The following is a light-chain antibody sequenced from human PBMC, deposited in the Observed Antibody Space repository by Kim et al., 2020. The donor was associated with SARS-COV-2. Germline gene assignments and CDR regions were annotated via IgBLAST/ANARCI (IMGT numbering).Light chain of an antibody. CDR3: QAWDSSTAV. CDR2: QDS. J-gene: IGLJ2*01. CDR1: KLGDRF. Sequence: VSPGKTASIRCCGDKLGDRFACWYQQKPGQSPVLVIYQDSKRPSGIPERISGSNSGNTATLTISGTQAMDEADYYCQAWDSSTAVFGGGTQLTVL. V-gene: IGLV3-1*01.